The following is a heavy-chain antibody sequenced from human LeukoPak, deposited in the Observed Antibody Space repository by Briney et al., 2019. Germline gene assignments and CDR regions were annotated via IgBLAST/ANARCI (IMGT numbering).Heavy chain of an antibody. CDR3: ARGDYYGSAPYGMDV. CDR2: INPNSGGT. V-gene: IGHV1-2*04. J-gene: IGHJ6*02. Sequence: ASVKVSCKASGYTFTGYYIHWVRQAPGQGLEWMGWINPNSGGTNYTQKFQGWVTMTRDTSISTVYMELSRLRSDDTAVYYCARGDYYGSAPYGMDVWGQGTTVTVSS. D-gene: IGHD3-10*01. CDR1: GYTFTGYY.